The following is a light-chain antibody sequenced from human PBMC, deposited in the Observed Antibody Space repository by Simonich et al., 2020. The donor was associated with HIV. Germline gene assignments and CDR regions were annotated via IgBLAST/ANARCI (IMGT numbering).Light chain of an antibody. CDR1: QTISTW. V-gene: IGKV1-5*03. Sequence: DIQMTQSPSTLSASVGDRVTINCRASQTISTWLAWYQQKPGKAPKLLIYKASNLESGVPSRFSGSGSGTEFTLTISSLQPDDFATYYCQQYNNYRTFGQGTKVEIK. J-gene: IGKJ1*01. CDR3: QQYNNYRT. CDR2: KAS.